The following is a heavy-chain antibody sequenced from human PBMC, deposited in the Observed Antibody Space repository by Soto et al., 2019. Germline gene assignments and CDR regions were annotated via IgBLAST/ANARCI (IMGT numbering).Heavy chain of an antibody. Sequence: HPGGSLTLSCAGSGVTLSNYAMGGVRQAPGKGLEWVSGIYWNSARIDYADSVKGRFTISRDNAKNSLYLQMNSLKTEDTAFYYCIREMDAGGLDNWGQGTLVTVSS. CDR1: GVTLSNYA. V-gene: IGHV3-9*01. CDR3: IREMDAGGLDN. D-gene: IGHD3-16*01. J-gene: IGHJ4*02. CDR2: IYWNSARI.